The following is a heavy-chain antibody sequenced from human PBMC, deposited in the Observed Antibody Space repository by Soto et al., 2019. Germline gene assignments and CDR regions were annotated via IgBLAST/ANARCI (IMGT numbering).Heavy chain of an antibody. Sequence: SETLSLTCTVSGGSISSYYWSWIRQPPGKGLEWIGYIYYSGSTNYNPSLKSRVTISVDTSKNQFSLKLSSVTAADTAVYYCARGRVRGVMLKYNWFDPWGQGTLVTVSS. CDR3: ARGRVRGVMLKYNWFDP. CDR1: GGSISSYY. D-gene: IGHD3-10*01. CDR2: IYYSGST. J-gene: IGHJ5*02. V-gene: IGHV4-59*12.